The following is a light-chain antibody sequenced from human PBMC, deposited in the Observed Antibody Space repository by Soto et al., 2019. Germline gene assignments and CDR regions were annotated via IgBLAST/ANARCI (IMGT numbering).Light chain of an antibody. CDR1: QSISSW. Sequence: DIQMTQSPSTLSASVGDRVTITCRASQSISSWLAWYQQKPGTAPKLLIYEASTLESGVPSRFSGSRSGTVFTLPVSSLQPDDFATYYCQQYNDSFPYTFGQGTKLEIK. CDR3: QQYNDSFPYT. V-gene: IGKV1-5*03. J-gene: IGKJ2*01. CDR2: EAS.